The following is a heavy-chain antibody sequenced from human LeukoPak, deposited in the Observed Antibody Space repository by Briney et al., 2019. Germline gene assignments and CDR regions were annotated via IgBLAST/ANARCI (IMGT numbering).Heavy chain of an antibody. Sequence: SQTLSLTCTVSGGSISSGSYYWSWVRQPAGKGLEWIGNMPYSGSTSYNPFLKSRVTISVDTSKNQLSLKLSSVTAADTAVYFCARNPIAMVRGVIRDNWFDPWGQGTLVTVSS. CDR1: GGSISSGSYY. CDR2: MPYSGST. J-gene: IGHJ5*02. D-gene: IGHD3-10*01. V-gene: IGHV4-61*10. CDR3: ARNPIAMVRGVIRDNWFDP.